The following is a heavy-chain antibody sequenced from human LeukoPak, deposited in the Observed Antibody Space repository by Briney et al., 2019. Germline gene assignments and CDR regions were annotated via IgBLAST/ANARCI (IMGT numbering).Heavy chain of an antibody. CDR1: GYTFPSYD. Sequence: AASLKLSCKTSGYTFPSYDINWVRQATGQGLEWMGWMSPNSGNTCYTQKFQGRVTITRNTSITTAYMELSSLRSEDTAVYYCARGRKWTGSYYYFDYWGQGTLVTVSS. CDR3: ARGRKWTGSYYYFDY. D-gene: IGHD1-26*01. J-gene: IGHJ4*02. V-gene: IGHV1-8*01. CDR2: MSPNSGNT.